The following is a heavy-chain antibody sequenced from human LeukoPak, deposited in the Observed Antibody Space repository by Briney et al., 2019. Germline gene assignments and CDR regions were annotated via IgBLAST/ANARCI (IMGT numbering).Heavy chain of an antibody. Sequence: ASVKVSCKASGYTFTSYAMHWVRQAPGQRLEWMGWINAGNGNTKYSQKFQGRVTITRDTSASTAYMELSSLRSEDTAVYYCARVSGNEDTAMVPFDYWGQGTLVTVSS. CDR1: GYTFTSYA. J-gene: IGHJ4*02. CDR2: INAGNGNT. D-gene: IGHD5-18*01. V-gene: IGHV1-3*01. CDR3: ARVSGNEDTAMVPFDY.